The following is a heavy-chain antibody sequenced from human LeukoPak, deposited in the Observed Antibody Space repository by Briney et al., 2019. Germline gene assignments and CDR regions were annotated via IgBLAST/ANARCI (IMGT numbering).Heavy chain of an antibody. CDR2: ISDSAGST. Sequence: GGSLRLSCAASGFTFNIYAMTWVRQAPGKGLEWVSTISDSAGSTHYADSVKGRFTISRDNSRNTVYLQMNSLRAEDTAVYFCAKPLLTGYPKDYFDYWGQGTLVTVSS. V-gene: IGHV3-23*01. CDR1: GFTFNIYA. CDR3: AKPLLTGYPKDYFDY. D-gene: IGHD3-9*01. J-gene: IGHJ4*02.